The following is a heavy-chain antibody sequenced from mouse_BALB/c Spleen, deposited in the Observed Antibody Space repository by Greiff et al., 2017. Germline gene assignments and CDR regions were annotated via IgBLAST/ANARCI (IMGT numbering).Heavy chain of an antibody. CDR1: GYTFTNYL. CDR2: IYPGGGYT. D-gene: IGHD2-14*01. CDR3: AKREVRSMDY. Sequence: QVQLQQSGAELVRPGTSVKISCKASGYTFTNYLLGWVKQRPGHGLEWIGDIYPGGGYTNYNEKFTGKATLTADTSSSTAYLQLSSLTSEDSAVYFCAKREVRSMDYWGQGTSVTVSS. V-gene: IGHV1-63*02. J-gene: IGHJ4*01.